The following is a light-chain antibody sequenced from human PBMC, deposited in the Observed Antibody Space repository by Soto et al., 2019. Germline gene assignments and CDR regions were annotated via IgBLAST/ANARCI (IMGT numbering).Light chain of an antibody. CDR3: SSYVGSNIWV. J-gene: IGLJ3*02. CDR2: EVS. Sequence: QSALTKPPSASGSPGQSVTISCTGTSSDVGAYKYVSLYQQYPGKAPKLMIYEVSKRTSRVPDRFSGSKSGNTASLTVSGLQAEDEADYYCSSYVGSNIWVFGGGTKLTVL. CDR1: SSDVGAYKY. V-gene: IGLV2-8*01.